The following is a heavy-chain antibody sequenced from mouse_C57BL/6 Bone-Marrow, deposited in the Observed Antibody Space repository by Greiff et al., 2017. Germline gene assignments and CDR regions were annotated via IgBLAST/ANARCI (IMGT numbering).Heavy chain of an antibody. CDR3: VSATTVPFAY. CDR2: IRSKSSNYAT. CDR1: GFTFNTYA. V-gene: IGHV10-3*01. D-gene: IGHD1-1*01. Sequence: EVQRVESGGGLVQPKGSLKLSCAASGFTFNTYAMHWVRQAPGKGLEWVARIRSKSSNYATYYDVSGQDRFTISRDDTPSMLYLQMNNLKTEDTAMYYGVSATTVPFAYWGQGTLVTVSA. J-gene: IGHJ3*01.